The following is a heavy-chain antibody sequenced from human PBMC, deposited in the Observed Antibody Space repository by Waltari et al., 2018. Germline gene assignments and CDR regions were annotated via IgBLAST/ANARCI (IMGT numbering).Heavy chain of an antibody. D-gene: IGHD4-4*01. V-gene: IGHV4-39*01. J-gene: IGHJ4*02. CDR3: ARHDYSNYVGY. CDR2: IYYSGST. CDR1: GGSISSSSYY. Sequence: QLQLQESGPGLVKPSETLSLTCTVSGGSISSSSYYWGWIRPPPGKGLEWIGSIYYSGSTYYNPSLKSRVTISVDTSKNQFSLKLSSVTAADTAVYYCARHDYSNYVGYWGQGTLVTVSS.